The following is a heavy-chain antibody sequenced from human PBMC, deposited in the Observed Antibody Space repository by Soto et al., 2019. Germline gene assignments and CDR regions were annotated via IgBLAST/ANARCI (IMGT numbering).Heavy chain of an antibody. Sequence: GESLKISCKGSGCSFTSYWIGWVRQMPGKGLEWMGIIYPGDSDTRYSPSFQGQVTISRDNAKNSLYLQMNSLRAEDTAVYYCARDHEYDSSGYYFDAFDIWGQGTMVTVSS. J-gene: IGHJ3*02. CDR1: GCSFTSYW. CDR2: IYPGDSDT. V-gene: IGHV5-51*01. D-gene: IGHD3-22*01. CDR3: ARDHEYDSSGYYFDAFDI.